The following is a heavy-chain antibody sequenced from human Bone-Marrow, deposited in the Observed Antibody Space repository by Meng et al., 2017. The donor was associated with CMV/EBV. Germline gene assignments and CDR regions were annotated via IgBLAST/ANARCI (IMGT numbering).Heavy chain of an antibody. CDR3: ARDQDF. CDR1: GFLFTDYW. V-gene: IGHV3-74*01. J-gene: IGHJ4*02. Sequence: GGSLRLSCAASGFLFTDYWMHWVRQAPGKGLVWVSRISGNGRTTNYADSVKGRFLISRDNTKNTVYLQMNSLSAEDTALYWCARDQDFRGQGTLDTVSS. CDR2: ISGNGRTT.